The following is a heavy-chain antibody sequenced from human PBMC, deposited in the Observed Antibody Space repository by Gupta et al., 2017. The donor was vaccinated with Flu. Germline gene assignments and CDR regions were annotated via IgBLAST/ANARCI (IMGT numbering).Heavy chain of an antibody. CDR3: ARVRWELLLGYYSYDMDV. D-gene: IGHD1-26*01. V-gene: IGHV4-34*01. Sequence: YWSWIRQPPGKGLEWIGEINHSGSTNYNPPLQSRFTISVDTSKNQFSLKVSSVTAADTAVYYCARVRWELLLGYYSYDMDVWVRGTTVTVSS. CDR2: INHSGST. CDR1: Y. J-gene: IGHJ6*02.